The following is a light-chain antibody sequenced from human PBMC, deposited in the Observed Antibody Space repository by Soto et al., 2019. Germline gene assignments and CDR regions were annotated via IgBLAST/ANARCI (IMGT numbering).Light chain of an antibody. CDR3: SSFAGPVWV. Sequence: QSALTQPPSASGSPRQSVTISCTGTSSDVGGYKYVSWYQHHPGKAPKVVIYEVTKRPSGVPDRFSGSQSGNTASLTVFGLQAEDEADYYCSSFAGPVWVFGGGTKLTVL. CDR1: SSDVGGYKY. V-gene: IGLV2-8*01. CDR2: EVT. J-gene: IGLJ3*02.